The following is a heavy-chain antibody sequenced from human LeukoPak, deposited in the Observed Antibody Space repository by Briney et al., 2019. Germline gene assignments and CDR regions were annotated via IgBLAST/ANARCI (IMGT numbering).Heavy chain of an antibody. Sequence: GGSLRLSCAASGFTVSSNYMSWVRQAPGKGLEWVSVIYSGGSTYYADSVKGRFTISRDNSKNTLYLQMNSLRAEDTAVYYCARGTSYYNVLDYWAREPWSPSPQ. CDR2: IYSGGST. V-gene: IGHV3-66*01. CDR3: ARGTSYYNVLDY. D-gene: IGHD3-10*01. CDR1: GFTVSSNY. J-gene: IGHJ4*02.